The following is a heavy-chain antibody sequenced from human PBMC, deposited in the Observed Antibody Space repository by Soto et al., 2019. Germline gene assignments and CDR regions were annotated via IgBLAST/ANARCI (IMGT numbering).Heavy chain of an antibody. CDR2: ISSSSSTI. J-gene: IGHJ4*02. D-gene: IGHD2-21*01. Sequence: VGSLRLSCAASGFTFSSYSMNWVRQAPGKGLEWVAYISSSSSTIYYADSVKGRFTISRDNSKNTLYLQMNSLRAEDTAVYYCAKDLFWPDYWGQGTLVTVSS. CDR3: AKDLFWPDY. V-gene: IGHV3-48*01. CDR1: GFTFSSYS.